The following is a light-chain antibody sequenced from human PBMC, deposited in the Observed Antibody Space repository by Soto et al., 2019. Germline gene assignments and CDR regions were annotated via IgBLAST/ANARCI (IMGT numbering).Light chain of an antibody. CDR2: SAS. Sequence: DIQMTQSPSSLSASVGDRVTITCRASHSISTFLNWYQHTPGKAPKLLIYSASTLQSGVPPRFSGSGSGTDFTLTIRSLQPEDFATYYCQQSYNTLTFGGGTKVEIK. J-gene: IGKJ4*01. V-gene: IGKV1-39*01. CDR3: QQSYNTLT. CDR1: HSISTF.